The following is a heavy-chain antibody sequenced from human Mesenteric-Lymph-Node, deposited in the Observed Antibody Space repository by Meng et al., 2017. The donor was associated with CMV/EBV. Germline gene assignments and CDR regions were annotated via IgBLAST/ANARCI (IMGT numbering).Heavy chain of an antibody. CDR1: GGTFSSYA. CDR3: ARHLSYCSSTSCYDYYYYGMDV. J-gene: IGHJ6*02. CDR2: IIPIFGTA. V-gene: IGHV1-69*05. D-gene: IGHD2-2*01. Sequence: SVKVSCKASGGTFSSYAISWVRQAPGQGLEWMGGIIPIFGTANYAQKFQGRVTITTDESTSTAYMELSSLRSEDTAVYSCARHLSYCSSTSCYDYYYYGMDVWGQGTTVTVSS.